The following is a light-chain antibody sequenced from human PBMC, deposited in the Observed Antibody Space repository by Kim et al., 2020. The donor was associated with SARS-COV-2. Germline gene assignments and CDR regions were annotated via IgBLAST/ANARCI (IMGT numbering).Light chain of an antibody. V-gene: IGKV3-11*01. Sequence: EIVLTQSPATLSLSPGERVTLSCRASQSVSSYLAWYQQKPGQAPRLLIYDASNRATGIPARFSGSGSGTDFTLTISSLEPEDFAVYYCQQRSILPPGTFGQGTRL. J-gene: IGKJ2*02. CDR2: DAS. CDR3: QQRSILPPGT. CDR1: QSVSSY.